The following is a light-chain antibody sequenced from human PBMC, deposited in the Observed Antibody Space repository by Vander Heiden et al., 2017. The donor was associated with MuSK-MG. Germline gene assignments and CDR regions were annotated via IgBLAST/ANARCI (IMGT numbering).Light chain of an antibody. CDR1: SSNIGSDYN. V-gene: IGLV1-40*01. J-gene: IGLJ2*01. Sequence: QSVLTPPPSVSGAPGPRFTIPCTGSSSNIGSDYNVHWYQQVPGTAPKLLIYENNSRRSGVPARFSGSKSGTSASLAINGLRADDEAHYYCQAYDTSLSGAVFGGGIKVTVL. CDR2: ENN. CDR3: QAYDTSLSGAV.